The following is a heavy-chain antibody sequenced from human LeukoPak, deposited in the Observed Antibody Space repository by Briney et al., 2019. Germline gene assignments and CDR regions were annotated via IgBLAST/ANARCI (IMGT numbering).Heavy chain of an antibody. D-gene: IGHD2-2*01. CDR2: ISSGSSTI. J-gene: IGHJ4*02. V-gene: IGHV3-48*01. CDR3: ARGAGGYCSGTSCYEDY. CDR1: GFTLSSYS. Sequence: GRSLRLSCAASGFTLSSYSMNWVRQAPGKGLEWVSYISSGSSTIYYADSVKGRFTISRDNAKNSLYLQMNSLRAEDTAVYYCARGAGGYCSGTSCYEDYWGQGTLVTVSS.